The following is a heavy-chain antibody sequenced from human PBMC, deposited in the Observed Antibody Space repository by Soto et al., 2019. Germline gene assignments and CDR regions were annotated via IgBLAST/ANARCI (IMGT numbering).Heavy chain of an antibody. CDR2: ISGSGGGT. J-gene: IGHJ6*03. D-gene: IGHD3-10*01. Sequence: GGSLRLSCAASGFTFSSYAMSWVRQAPGKGLDWVSAISGSGGGTYYADSVKGRFTISRDNSKNTLYLQMNSLRAEDTAVYYCAKRVDYYYNYMDVWGKGTTVTVSS. CDR1: GFTFSSYA. CDR3: AKRVDYYYNYMDV. V-gene: IGHV3-23*01.